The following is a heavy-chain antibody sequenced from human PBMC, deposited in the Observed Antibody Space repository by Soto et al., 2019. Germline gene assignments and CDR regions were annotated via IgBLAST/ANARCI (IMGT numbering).Heavy chain of an antibody. CDR2: IIPIFGTA. CDR1: GGTFSSYA. CDR3: GGVGLVGPAWQLVGSNWFDP. V-gene: IGHV1-69*01. Sequence: QVQLVQSGAEVKKPGSSVKVSCKASGGTFSSYAISWVRQAPGQGLEWMGGIIPIFGTANYAQKFQGRVTITADESTGTAYMELSSLRSEDTAVYYCGGVGLVGPAWQLVGSNWFDPWGEGTLVTVSS. D-gene: IGHD6-13*01. J-gene: IGHJ5*02.